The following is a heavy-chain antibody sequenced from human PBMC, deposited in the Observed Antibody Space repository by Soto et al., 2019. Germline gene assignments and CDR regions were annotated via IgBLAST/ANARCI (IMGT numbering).Heavy chain of an antibody. CDR2: ISGSGATI. J-gene: IGHJ1*01. V-gene: IGHV3-11*01. CDR1: GFDFSDYY. D-gene: IGHD1-7*01. CDR3: VKIRKNYRAEYFQD. Sequence: PGGSLRLSCAVSGFDFSDYYMSWIRQAPGKGLEWLSYISGSGATIYYADSVKGRFTISRDNVDDSLSLHMNNLRGDDTAIYYCVKIRKNYRAEYFQDWGQGTLVTVPS.